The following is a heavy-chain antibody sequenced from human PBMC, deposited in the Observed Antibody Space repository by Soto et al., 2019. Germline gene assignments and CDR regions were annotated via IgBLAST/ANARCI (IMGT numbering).Heavy chain of an antibody. V-gene: IGHV1-69*02. CDR1: GGTFSSYT. CDR2: IIPILGIA. CDR3: ARGVGTISYYFDY. J-gene: IGHJ4*02. Sequence: QVQLVQSGAEVKKPGSSVKVSCKASGGTFSSYTISWVRQAPGQGLEWMGRIIPILGIANYAQKFQGRVTITADKSTSTAYMELSSLRSEDRAVYYCARGVGTISYYFDYWGQGTLVTVSS. D-gene: IGHD3-3*01.